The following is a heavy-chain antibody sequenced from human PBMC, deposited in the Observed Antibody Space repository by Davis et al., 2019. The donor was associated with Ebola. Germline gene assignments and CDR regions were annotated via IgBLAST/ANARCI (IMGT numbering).Heavy chain of an antibody. CDR1: GYTLTELS. CDR3: ATVHRPPDKRFRELLGYYYYGMDV. Sequence: ASVKVSCKVSGYTLTELSMHWVRQAPGKGLEWMGGFDPEDGETIYAQKFQGRVTMTEDTSTDTAYMELSSLRSEDTAVYYCATVHRPPDKRFRELLGYYYYGMDVWGQGTTVTVSS. V-gene: IGHV1-24*01. J-gene: IGHJ6*02. CDR2: FDPEDGET. D-gene: IGHD3-10*01.